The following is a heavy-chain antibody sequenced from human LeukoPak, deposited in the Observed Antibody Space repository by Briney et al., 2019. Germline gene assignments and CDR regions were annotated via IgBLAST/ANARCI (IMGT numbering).Heavy chain of an antibody. J-gene: IGHJ4*02. D-gene: IGHD5-18*01. CDR1: GFTFSGHW. V-gene: IGHV3-7*05. CDR3: ARHGYHDFDY. Sequence: AGSLRLSCAASGFTFSGHWMGWVRQAPGKGLEWVANIKQDGGMKYHVDSVRGRFTISRDNAKNSLYLQMDSLRVEDTAVYYCARHGYHDFDYWGQGTLVTVSS. CDR2: IKQDGGMK.